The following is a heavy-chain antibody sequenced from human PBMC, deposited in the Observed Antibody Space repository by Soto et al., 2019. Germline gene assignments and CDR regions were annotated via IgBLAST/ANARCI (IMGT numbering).Heavy chain of an antibody. V-gene: IGHV1-69*06. J-gene: IGHJ5*02. CDR1: GGTFSSYA. CDR3: AASITIFGVVPPGWFDP. CDR2: IIPIFGTA. Sequence: GASVKVSCKASGGTFSSYAISWVRQAPGQGLEWMGGIIPIFGTANYAQKFQGRVTITADKSTSTAYMELSSLRSEDTAVYYCAASITIFGVVPPGWFDPWGQGTLVTVSS. D-gene: IGHD3-3*01.